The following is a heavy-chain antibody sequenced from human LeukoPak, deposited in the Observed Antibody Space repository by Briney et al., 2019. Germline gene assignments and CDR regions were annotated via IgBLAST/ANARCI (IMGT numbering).Heavy chain of an antibody. D-gene: IGHD3-22*01. J-gene: IGHJ5*02. CDR2: ISGSGGST. CDR3: AKSRPTYYYDSSGYYEP. CDR1: GFTFSSYG. V-gene: IGHV3-23*01. Sequence: PGGSLRLSCAASGFTFSSYGMSWVRQAPGKGLEWVSAISGSGGSTYYADSVKGRFTISRDNSKNTLYLQMNSPRAEDTAVYYCAKSRPTYYYDSSGYYEPWGQGTLVTVSS.